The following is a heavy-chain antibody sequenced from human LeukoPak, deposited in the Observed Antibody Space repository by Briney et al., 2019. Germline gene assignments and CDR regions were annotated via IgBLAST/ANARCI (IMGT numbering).Heavy chain of an antibody. Sequence: GGSLRLSCAASGFTFSSYSMNRVRQAPGKGQEWVSSITGDSKYIYYADSVRGRFTISRDNAKNSLYLQMNSLRAEDTAVYYCARDFDYGDYWGQGTLVTVSS. CDR3: ARDFDYGDY. V-gene: IGHV3-21*01. CDR1: GFTFSSYS. J-gene: IGHJ4*02. CDR2: ITGDSKYI.